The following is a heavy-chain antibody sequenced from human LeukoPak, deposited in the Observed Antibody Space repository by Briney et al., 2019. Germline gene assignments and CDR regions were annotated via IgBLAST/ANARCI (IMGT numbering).Heavy chain of an antibody. D-gene: IGHD3-10*01. V-gene: IGHV3-30*02. CDR1: GFTFSYNG. J-gene: IGHJ4*02. CDR2: IRYDGSNK. Sequence: GGSLRLSCVASGFTFSYNGMHWVRQAPGKGLEWVAFIRYDGSNKYYADSVKDRFTISRDNSKNTLYLQMNSLRAEDTAVSYCARGGWYYYGSGSYYWDYWGQGTLVTVSS. CDR3: ARGGWYYYGSGSYYWDY.